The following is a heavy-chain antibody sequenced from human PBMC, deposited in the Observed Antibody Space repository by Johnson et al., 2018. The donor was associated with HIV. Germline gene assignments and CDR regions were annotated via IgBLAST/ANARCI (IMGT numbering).Heavy chain of an antibody. CDR3: AKFGYDGSGRIPRAFDI. J-gene: IGHJ3*02. Sequence: QVQLVESGGGVVQPGGSLRLSCAASGFTFSSYDMHWVRQAPGKGLEWVAFVQYDGTNKYYADSVKGRFTISRDNSKNTLYLQMNSLRTEDTAAYYCAKFGYDGSGRIPRAFDIWGQGTMVTVSS. D-gene: IGHD3-10*01. CDR1: GFTFSSYD. CDR2: VQYDGTNK. V-gene: IGHV3-30*02.